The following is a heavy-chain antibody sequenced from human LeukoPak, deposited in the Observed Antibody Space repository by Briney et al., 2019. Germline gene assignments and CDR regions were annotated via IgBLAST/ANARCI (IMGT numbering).Heavy chain of an antibody. D-gene: IGHD5-12*01. CDR1: GFTFSTYG. CDR2: ISGGSDSI. J-gene: IGHJ4*02. V-gene: IGHV3-48*04. Sequence: GSLRLSCAVSGFTFSTYGMQWVRQTPGKGLEWLSYISGGSDSIKYADSVKGRFTSSRDNARNLLYLQMNSLRAEDTAVYYCGQSRISFSGQVDHWGQGTLVTVSS. CDR3: GQSRISFSGQVDH.